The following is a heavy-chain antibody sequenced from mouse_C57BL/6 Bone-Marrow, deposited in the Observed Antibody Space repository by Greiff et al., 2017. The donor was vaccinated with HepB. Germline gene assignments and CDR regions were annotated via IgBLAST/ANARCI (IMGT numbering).Heavy chain of an antibody. CDR2: ISSGGSYT. CDR3: ARRRYYGLFAY. J-gene: IGHJ3*01. CDR1: GFTFSSYG. V-gene: IGHV5-6*01. D-gene: IGHD1-1*01. Sequence: DVQLVESGGDLVKPGGSLKLSCAASGFTFSSYGMSWVRQTPDKRLEWVATISSGGSYTYYPDSVKGRFTISRDNAKNTLYLQMSSLKSEDTAMYYCARRRYYGLFAYWGQGTLVTVSA.